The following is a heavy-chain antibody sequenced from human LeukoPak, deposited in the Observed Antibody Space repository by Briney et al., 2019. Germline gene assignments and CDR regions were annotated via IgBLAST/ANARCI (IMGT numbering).Heavy chain of an antibody. D-gene: IGHD3-22*01. Sequence: SETLSLTCTVSGGPISSYYWSWIRQPPGKGLEWIGYIYYSGSTNYNPSLKSRVTISVDTSKNQFSLKLSSVTAADTAVYYCARGSYYDSSGYNENWFDPWGQGTLVTVSS. V-gene: IGHV4-59*01. CDR3: ARGSYYDSSGYNENWFDP. J-gene: IGHJ5*02. CDR1: GGPISSYY. CDR2: IYYSGST.